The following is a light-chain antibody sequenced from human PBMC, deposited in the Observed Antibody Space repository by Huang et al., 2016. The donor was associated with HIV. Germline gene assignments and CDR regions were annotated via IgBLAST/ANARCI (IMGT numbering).Light chain of an antibody. J-gene: IGKJ1*01. CDR1: QSVYSSSTSKDY. CDR2: WAS. Sequence: DIIMTPSPDSLAVSLGERATLNCRSSQSVYSSSTSKDYMAWFQQKPGQPPRLLLFWASTREAGVPHRFTGSGSGTHFTLTIASLEAEDAAIYYCQQYYSSPQTFGQGTRVEVK. V-gene: IGKV4-1*01. CDR3: QQYYSSPQT.